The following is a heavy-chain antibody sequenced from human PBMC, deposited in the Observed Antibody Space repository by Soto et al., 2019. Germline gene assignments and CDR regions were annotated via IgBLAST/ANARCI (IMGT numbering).Heavy chain of an antibody. D-gene: IGHD2-15*01. J-gene: IGHJ6*02. Sequence: SETLSLTCTVSGGSISSGGYYWSWIRQHPGKGLEWIGYIYYSGSTYYNPSLKSRVTISVDTSKNQFSLKLSSVTAADTAVYYCARSADIWGVPGIYTPSDYYYGMDVWGQGTTVTVSS. V-gene: IGHV4-31*03. CDR3: ARSADIWGVPGIYTPSDYYYGMDV. CDR1: GGSISSGGYY. CDR2: IYYSGST.